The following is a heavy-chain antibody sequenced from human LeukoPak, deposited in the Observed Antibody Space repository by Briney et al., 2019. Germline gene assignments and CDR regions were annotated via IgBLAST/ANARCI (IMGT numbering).Heavy chain of an antibody. J-gene: IGHJ5*02. CDR3: ARGGDYNWFDP. Sequence: ASVKVSCKASGYALTSYGISWARQAPGQGLEWMGWNSGYNGNTNYAQKFQGRVTMTTDTSTSTAYMELRSLRSDDTAVYYCARGGDYNWFDPWGQGTLVTVSS. V-gene: IGHV1-18*01. CDR2: NSGYNGNT. D-gene: IGHD4-17*01. CDR1: GYALTSYG.